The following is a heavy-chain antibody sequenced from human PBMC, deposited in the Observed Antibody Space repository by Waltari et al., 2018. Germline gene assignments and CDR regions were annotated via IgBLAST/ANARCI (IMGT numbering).Heavy chain of an antibody. Sequence: QVQLQESGPGLVKPSETLSLTCAVSGHSVSSTYYRGWIRQSPGKCLEWIASIYHNGNTYNDTSLKSRVRLSLDTSKNRFSLNLRSVTAAYTALYYCAAFLLDWGRGTDYWGQGILITVSS. CDR2: IYHNGNT. V-gene: IGHV4-38-2*01. CDR3: AAFLLDWGRGTDY. CDR1: GHSVSSTYY. J-gene: IGHJ4*02. D-gene: IGHD7-27*01.